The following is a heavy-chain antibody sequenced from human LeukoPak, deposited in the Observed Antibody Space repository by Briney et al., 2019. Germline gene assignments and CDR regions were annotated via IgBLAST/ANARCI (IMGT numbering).Heavy chain of an antibody. CDR3: TRRNVDTAVFDY. J-gene: IGHJ4*02. V-gene: IGHV3-73*01. CDR1: GFTFSGSA. D-gene: IGHD5-18*01. CDR2: IRSKANSYAT. Sequence: GGSLRLSCAASGFTFSGSAMHWVRQASGKGLEWVGRIRSKANSYATAYAASVKGRFTISRDDSKNTAYLQMNGLKTEDTAVYYCTRRNVDTAVFDYWGQGTLVTVSS.